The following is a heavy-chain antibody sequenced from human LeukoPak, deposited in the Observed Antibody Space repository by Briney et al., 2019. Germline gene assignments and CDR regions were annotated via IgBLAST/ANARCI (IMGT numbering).Heavy chain of an antibody. CDR2: IYSGGST. D-gene: IGHD1-1*01. J-gene: IGHJ4*02. CDR3: ARTDTYWNDLDY. V-gene: IGHV3-53*05. Sequence: GGSLRLSCAASGFTVSSNYMSWVRQAPGKGLEWVSVIYSGGSTYYADSVKGRFTISRDNSKNTLYLQMNSLRAEDTAVYYCARTDTYWNDLDYWGQGTLVTVSS. CDR1: GFTVSSNY.